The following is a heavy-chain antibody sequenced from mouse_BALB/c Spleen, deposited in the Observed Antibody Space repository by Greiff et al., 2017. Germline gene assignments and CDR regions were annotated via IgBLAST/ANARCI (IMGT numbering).Heavy chain of an antibody. V-gene: IGHV1S56*01. Sequence: VQLQQSGPELVKPGASVRISCKASGYTFTSYYIHWVKQRPGQGLEWIGWIYPGNVNTKYNEKFKGKATLTADKSSSTAYMQLSSLTSEDSAVYFCARGDYGNYGPFAYWGQGTLVTVSA. CDR3: ARGDYGNYGPFAY. J-gene: IGHJ3*01. CDR1: GYTFTSYY. D-gene: IGHD2-1*01. CDR2: IYPGNVNT.